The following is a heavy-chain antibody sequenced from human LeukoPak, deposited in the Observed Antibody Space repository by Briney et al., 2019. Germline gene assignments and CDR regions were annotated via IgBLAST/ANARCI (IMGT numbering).Heavy chain of an antibody. J-gene: IGHJ4*02. CDR3: ATDPIESGYCSSTSCSSDY. V-gene: IGHV1-24*01. CDR1: GYTLTELS. D-gene: IGHD2-2*01. Sequence: ASVKVSCKVSGYTLTELSMHWVRQAPGKGLEWMGGFDPEDGETIYAQKFQGRVTMTKDTSTDTAYMELSSLRSEDTAVYYCATDPIESGYCSSTSCSSDYWGQGTLVTVSS. CDR2: FDPEDGET.